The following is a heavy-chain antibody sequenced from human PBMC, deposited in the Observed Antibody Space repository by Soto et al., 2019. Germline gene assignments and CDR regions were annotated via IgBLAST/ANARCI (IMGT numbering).Heavy chain of an antibody. D-gene: IGHD3-22*01. CDR3: ARDSSGYYYHLYYFDY. CDR2: IIPIFGTA. CDR1: GGTFSSYA. J-gene: IGHJ4*02. Sequence: QVQLVQSGAEVKKPGSSVKVSCKASGGTFSSYAISWVRQAPGQGLEWMGGIIPIFGTANYAQKFQGRVTITADEATSTAYMGLSSLRSEDTAVYYCARDSSGYYYHLYYFDYWGQGTLVTVSS. V-gene: IGHV1-69*01.